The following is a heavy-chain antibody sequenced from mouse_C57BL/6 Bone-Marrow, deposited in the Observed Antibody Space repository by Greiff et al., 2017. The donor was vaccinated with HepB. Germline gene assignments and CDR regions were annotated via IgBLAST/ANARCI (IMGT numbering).Heavy chain of an antibody. CDR2: FHPYNDDT. V-gene: IGHV1-47*01. CDR1: GYTFTTYP. Sequence: LQESGAELVKPGASVKMSCKASGYTFTTYPIEWMKQNHGKSLEWIGNFHPYNDDTKYNEKFKGKATLTVEKSSSTVYLELSRLTSDDSAVYYCARGGYYPSYWYFDVWGTGTTVTVSS. J-gene: IGHJ1*03. CDR3: ARGGYYPSYWYFDV. D-gene: IGHD2-3*01.